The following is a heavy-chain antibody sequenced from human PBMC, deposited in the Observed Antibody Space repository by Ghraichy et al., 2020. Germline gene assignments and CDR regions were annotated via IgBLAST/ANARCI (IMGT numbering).Heavy chain of an antibody. CDR2: ISWDGEIT. J-gene: IGHJ6*02. CDR3: ARDLFRGDGYNFIYYSGMDV. Sequence: GESLNISCAASGFTFSSYAMSWVRQAPGKGLEWVSLISWDGEITYYAESVKGRFTISRDNSKNSLYLQMNSLRSEDTALYYCARDLFRGDGYNFIYYSGMDVWGQGTTVTVSS. V-gene: IGHV3-43*02. D-gene: IGHD5-24*01. CDR1: GFTFSSYA.